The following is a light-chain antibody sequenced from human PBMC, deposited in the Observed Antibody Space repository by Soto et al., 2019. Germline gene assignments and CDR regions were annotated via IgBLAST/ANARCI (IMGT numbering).Light chain of an antibody. J-gene: IGKJ3*01. Sequence: DLQMTQSPSSLSASVGDRVTITCQASQDISNYLNWYRQKPGKAPKLLIYDASNLEPGVPSRFSGSGSGTDFTFTISSLQPEDIATYYCQQYDNLPPFTFGPGTKVDIK. CDR3: QQYDNLPPFT. V-gene: IGKV1-33*01. CDR2: DAS. CDR1: QDISNY.